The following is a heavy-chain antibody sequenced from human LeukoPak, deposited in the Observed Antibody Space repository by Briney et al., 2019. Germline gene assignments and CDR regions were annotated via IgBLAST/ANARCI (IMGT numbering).Heavy chain of an antibody. CDR2: ISYDGSNK. CDR3: ARESIAVAGAPFDY. J-gene: IGHJ4*02. V-gene: IGHV3-30*03. CDR1: GFTFSSYA. D-gene: IGHD6-19*01. Sequence: GGSLRLSCAASGFTFSSYAMHWVRQAPGQGLEWLAVISYDGSNKYYADSVKGRFTISRDNSKNTLYLQMNSLRAEDTAVYYCARESIAVAGAPFDYWGQGTLVTVSS.